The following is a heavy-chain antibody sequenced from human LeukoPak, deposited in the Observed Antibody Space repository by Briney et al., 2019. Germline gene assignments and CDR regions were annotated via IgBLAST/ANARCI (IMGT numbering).Heavy chain of an antibody. CDR2: ISYDGSNK. D-gene: IGHD6-13*01. Sequence: GGSLRLSCAASGFTFSSYGMHWVRQAPGKGLEWVAVISYDGSNKFYADSVKGRFTISRDNSKSTLYLQMNSLRTEDTAVYYCAKELSAGTGGGWEDYFDYWGQGTLVTVSA. CDR3: AKELSAGTGGGWEDYFDY. V-gene: IGHV3-30*18. CDR1: GFTFSSYG. J-gene: IGHJ4*02.